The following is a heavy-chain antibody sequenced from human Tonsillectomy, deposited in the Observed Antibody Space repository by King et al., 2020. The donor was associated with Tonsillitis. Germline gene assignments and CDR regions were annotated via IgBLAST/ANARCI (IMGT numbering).Heavy chain of an antibody. CDR3: AGDTPPSYCGGDCPPYYFDY. Sequence: VQLVESGGGLVKPGGSLRLSCAASGFTFSSYSMNWVRQAPGKGLEWVSSISSSSSYIYYADSVKGRFTISRDNAKNSLYLQMNSLRAEDTAVYYCAGDTPPSYCGGDCPPYYFDYWGQGTLVTVSS. CDR2: ISSSSSYI. V-gene: IGHV3-21*01. D-gene: IGHD2-21*02. J-gene: IGHJ4*02. CDR1: GFTFSSYS.